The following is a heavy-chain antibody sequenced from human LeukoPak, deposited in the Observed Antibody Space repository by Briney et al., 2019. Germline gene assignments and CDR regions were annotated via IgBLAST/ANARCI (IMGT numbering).Heavy chain of an antibody. D-gene: IGHD6-19*01. J-gene: IGHJ6*03. CDR1: GFAFDDYG. V-gene: IGHV3-20*04. Sequence: GGSLRLSCAASGFAFDDYGMTWVRQAPGKGLEWVSGVNWNGGSTGYADSVKGRFTISRDNAKNSLYLQMNSLRAEDTAVYYCARDNYKSSGWPKRNYYYYMDVWGKGTTVTVSS. CDR2: VNWNGGST. CDR3: ARDNYKSSGWPKRNYYYYMDV.